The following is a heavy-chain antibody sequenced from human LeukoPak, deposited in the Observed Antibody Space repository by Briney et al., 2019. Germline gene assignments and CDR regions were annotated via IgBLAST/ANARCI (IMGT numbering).Heavy chain of an antibody. V-gene: IGHV4-34*01. D-gene: IGHD5-18*01. CDR1: GGSFSGYY. CDR2: INHSGST. Sequence: SETLSLTCAVYGGSFSGYYWSWIRQPPGKGLEWIGEINHSGSTNYNPSLKSRVTISVDTSKNQFSLKLSSVTAADTAVYYCARRRRGYSYGLYFDYRGQGTLVTVSS. CDR3: ARRRRGYSYGLYFDY. J-gene: IGHJ4*02.